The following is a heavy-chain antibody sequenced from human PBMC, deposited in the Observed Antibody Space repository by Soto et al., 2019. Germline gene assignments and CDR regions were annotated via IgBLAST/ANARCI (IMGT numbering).Heavy chain of an antibody. CDR1: GFTFSDYY. Sequence: GGSLRLSCAASGFTFSDYYMSWIRQAPGKGLEWVSYISSSSSYTNYADSVKGRFTISRDNAKNSLYLQMNSLRAEDTAVYYCARSYGDYGDGGAFDIWGQGTMVTVSS. V-gene: IGHV3-11*06. J-gene: IGHJ3*02. CDR3: ARSYGDYGDGGAFDI. D-gene: IGHD4-17*01. CDR2: ISSSSSYT.